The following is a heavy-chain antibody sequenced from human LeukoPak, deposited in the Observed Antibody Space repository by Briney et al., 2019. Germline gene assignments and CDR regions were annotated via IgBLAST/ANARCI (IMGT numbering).Heavy chain of an antibody. CDR1: GGSISSYY. D-gene: IGHD2-15*01. Sequence: KSSETLSLTCTVSGGSISSYYWSWIRQPAGKGLEWIRRIYTSGSTNYNPSLKSRVTMSVDTSKNQFSLKLSSVTAADTAVYYCARDGDDCSGGSCYRRPGEFDPWGQGTLVTVSS. V-gene: IGHV4-4*07. CDR3: ARDGDDCSGGSCYRRPGEFDP. J-gene: IGHJ5*02. CDR2: IYTSGST.